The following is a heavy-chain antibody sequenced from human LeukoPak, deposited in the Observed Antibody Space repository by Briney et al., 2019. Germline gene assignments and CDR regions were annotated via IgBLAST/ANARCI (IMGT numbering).Heavy chain of an antibody. V-gene: IGHV4-39*01. Sequence: SETLSLTCTVSGGSISSSSYYWGWIRQPPGKGLEWIGSIYYSGSTYYNPSLTSRVTISVDTSKNQFSLKLSSVTAADTAVYYGAFSLSAPSGQRSYFPGNGGRGPLVPVSS. J-gene: IGHJ1*01. CDR3: AFSLSAPSGQRSYFPGN. CDR2: IYYSGST. D-gene: IGHD3-10*01. CDR1: GGSISSSSYY.